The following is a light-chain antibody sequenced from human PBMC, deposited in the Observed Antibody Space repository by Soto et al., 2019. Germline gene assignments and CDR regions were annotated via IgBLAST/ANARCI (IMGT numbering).Light chain of an antibody. Sequence: IVLTQSPATLSLSPGERATLSCRARQTVSTYLSWYQHKPGQPPRLLIYGASNRATGIPARFSGSGSGTDFTLTISSLEPEDSAVYYCQQRYNWLTFGGGTKVEIK. CDR3: QQRYNWLT. CDR2: GAS. V-gene: IGKV3-11*01. CDR1: QTVSTY. J-gene: IGKJ4*01.